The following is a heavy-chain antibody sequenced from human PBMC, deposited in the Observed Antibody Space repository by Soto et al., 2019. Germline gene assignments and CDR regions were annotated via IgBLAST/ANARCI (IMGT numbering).Heavy chain of an antibody. Sequence: SVKVSCKASGGTFLSYAISWVRQAPGQGLEWMGGIIPIFGTANYAQKFQGRVTITADESTSTAYMELSSLRSEDTAVYYCARAGMVYAIVNWFDPWGQGTLVTVSS. D-gene: IGHD2-8*01. CDR1: GGTFLSYA. J-gene: IGHJ5*02. CDR3: ARAGMVYAIVNWFDP. CDR2: IIPIFGTA. V-gene: IGHV1-69*13.